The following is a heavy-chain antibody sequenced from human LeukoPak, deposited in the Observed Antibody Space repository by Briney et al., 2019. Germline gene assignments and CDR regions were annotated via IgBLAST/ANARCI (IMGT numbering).Heavy chain of an antibody. J-gene: IGHJ4*02. CDR1: GFTFSSYA. Sequence: GGSLRLSCAASGFTFSSYAMSWVRQAPGKGLEWVSAISGSGGSTYYADSVKGRFTISRDNSKNTLYLRMNSLRAEDTAVYYCAKVGYGSGSSWYFDYWGQGTLVTVSS. D-gene: IGHD3-10*01. CDR3: AKVGYGSGSSWYFDY. CDR2: ISGSGGST. V-gene: IGHV3-23*01.